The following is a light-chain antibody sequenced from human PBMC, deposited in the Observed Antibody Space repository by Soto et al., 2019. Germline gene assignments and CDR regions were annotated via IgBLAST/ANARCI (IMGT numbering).Light chain of an antibody. J-gene: IGKJ3*01. CDR1: QDIRNF. CDR2: AAS. CDR3: QKYSSVPV. Sequence: DIQMTQSPTSLSASVGDRVTITCRARQDIRNFVALYQQKPGKAPKLLIYAASTLQSGVPSRFSGSGSGTDFTLTISSLQPEDVSTYSCQKYSSVPVFGPGTKVAIK. V-gene: IGKV1-27*01.